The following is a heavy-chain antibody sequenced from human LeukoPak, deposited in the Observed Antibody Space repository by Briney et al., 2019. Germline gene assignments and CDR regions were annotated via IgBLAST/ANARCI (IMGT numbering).Heavy chain of an antibody. D-gene: IGHD3-3*01. V-gene: IGHV3-21*01. CDR1: GFTFSSYS. CDR3: ARGGRIFGVVPLDY. CDR2: ISSRSSYI. J-gene: IGHJ4*02. Sequence: KPGGSLRLSCAASGFTFSSYSMSWVRQAPGKGLEWVSSISSRSSYIYYADSVKGRFTISRDNAKNSLYLQMNSLRAEDTAVYYCARGGRIFGVVPLDYWGQGTLVTVSS.